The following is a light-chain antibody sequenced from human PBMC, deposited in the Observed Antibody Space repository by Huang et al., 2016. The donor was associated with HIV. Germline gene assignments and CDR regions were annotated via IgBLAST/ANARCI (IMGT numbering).Light chain of an antibody. J-gene: IGKJ1*01. CDR2: WAS. CDR3: HQYYDTPQT. CDR1: QSVLKTSNNKNC. V-gene: IGKV4-1*01. Sequence: DIVVTQSPDSLALSLCGRAANNCTASQSVLKTSNNKNCLSLYQLKPGQPPKLLIYWASTRESGVPDRFSGSGSGTHFTLTIASLQAEDVAVYYCHQYYDTPQTFGQGTKVEVK.